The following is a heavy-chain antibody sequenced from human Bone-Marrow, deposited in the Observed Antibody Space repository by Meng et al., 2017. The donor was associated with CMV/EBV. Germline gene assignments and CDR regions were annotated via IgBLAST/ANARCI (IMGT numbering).Heavy chain of an antibody. CDR3: ARDPMWELPDYGYFDY. J-gene: IGHJ4*02. V-gene: IGHV3-30-3*01. Sequence: GESLKISCAASGFTVSSNYMSWVRQAPGKGLEWVAVISYDGSNKYYADSVKGRFTISRDNSKNTLYLQMNSLRAEDTAVYYCARDPMWELPDYGYFDYWGQGTLVTVSS. D-gene: IGHD1-26*01. CDR1: GFTVSSNY. CDR2: ISYDGSNK.